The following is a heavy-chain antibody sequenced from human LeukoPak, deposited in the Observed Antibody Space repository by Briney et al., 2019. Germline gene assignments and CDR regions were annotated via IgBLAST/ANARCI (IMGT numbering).Heavy chain of an antibody. CDR3: ARCIAVAGMFGWFDP. CDR1: GGSFSGYY. D-gene: IGHD6-19*01. V-gene: IGHV4-34*01. Sequence: SETLSLTCAVYGGSFSGYYWSWIRQPPGKGLEWIGEINHGGSTNYNPSLKSRVTISVDTSKNQFSLKLSSVTAADTAVYYCARCIAVAGMFGWFDPWGQGTLVTVSS. J-gene: IGHJ5*02. CDR2: INHGGST.